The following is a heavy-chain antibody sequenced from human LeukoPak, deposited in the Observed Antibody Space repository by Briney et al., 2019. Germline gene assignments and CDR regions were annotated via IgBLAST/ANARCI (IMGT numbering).Heavy chain of an antibody. V-gene: IGHV3-48*01. D-gene: IGHD2-2*01. Sequence: GGSLRLSCAASGFTFSSYSMNWVRQAPGKGPEWVSYISSSSSTIYYADSVKGRFTISRDNAKNSLYLQMNSLRAEDTAVYYCARWSCSSTSCWKAPDYYYMDVWGKGTTVTVSS. CDR1: GFTFSSYS. CDR2: ISSSSSTI. J-gene: IGHJ6*03. CDR3: ARWSCSSTSCWKAPDYYYMDV.